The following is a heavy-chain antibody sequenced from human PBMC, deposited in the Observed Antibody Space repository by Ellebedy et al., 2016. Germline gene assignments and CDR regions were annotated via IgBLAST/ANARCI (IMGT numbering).Heavy chain of an antibody. V-gene: IGHV3-33*01. CDR1: GFTFSSYG. CDR2: IWYDGSNK. CDR3: ARETLSLSGIGGMDV. D-gene: IGHD3-10*01. J-gene: IGHJ6*02. Sequence: GGSLRLXXAASGFTFSSYGMHWVRQAPGKGLEWVAVIWYDGSNKYYANSVKGRFTISRDNSKNTLYLQMNSLRAEDTAVYYCARETLSLSGIGGMDVWGQGTTVTVSS.